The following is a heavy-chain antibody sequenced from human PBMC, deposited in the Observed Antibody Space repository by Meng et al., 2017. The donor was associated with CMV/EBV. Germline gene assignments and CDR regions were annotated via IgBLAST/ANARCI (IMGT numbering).Heavy chain of an antibody. CDR3: ASSDGDSSSSILDY. CDR2: ISAYNGNT. V-gene: IGHV1-18*01. Sequence: GESLKISCAASGFTFSSYAMSWVRQAPGQGLEWMGWISAYNGNTNYAQKLQGRVTMTTDTSTSTAYMELRSLRSDDTAVYYCASSDGDSSSSILDYWGQGTLVTVSS. CDR1: GFTFSSYA. J-gene: IGHJ4*02. D-gene: IGHD6-6*01.